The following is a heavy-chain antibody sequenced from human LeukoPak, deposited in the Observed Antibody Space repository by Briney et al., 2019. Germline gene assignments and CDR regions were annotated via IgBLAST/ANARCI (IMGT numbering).Heavy chain of an antibody. D-gene: IGHD3-16*01. CDR1: GFTFSSYD. CDR2: IGTAGDT. CDR3: ARAAYTRGAFGI. J-gene: IGHJ3*02. V-gene: IGHV3-13*01. Sequence: GGSLRLSCAASGFTFSSYDMHWVRQATGKGLEWVSAIGTAGDTYYPGSVKGRFTISRENAKNSLYLQMNSLRAGDTAVYYCARAAYTRGAFGIWGQGTMVTVSS.